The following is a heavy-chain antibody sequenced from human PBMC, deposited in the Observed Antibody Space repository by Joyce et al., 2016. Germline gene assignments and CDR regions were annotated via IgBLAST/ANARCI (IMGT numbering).Heavy chain of an antibody. Sequence: QVQLVESGGGVVQPGRSLRLSCVASGLTFSTPGFHWFRQAPGKRLEEVSIISYDGRNKYYADSVRGRFTSSRDNSKNTLYLQMDTLRAEDTAVYYCSTNYYGSGTYGELDYWGQGTLVTVSS. D-gene: IGHD3-10*01. CDR3: STNYYGSGTYGELDY. CDR1: GLTFSTPG. CDR2: ISYDGRNK. V-gene: IGHV3-30*04. J-gene: IGHJ4*02.